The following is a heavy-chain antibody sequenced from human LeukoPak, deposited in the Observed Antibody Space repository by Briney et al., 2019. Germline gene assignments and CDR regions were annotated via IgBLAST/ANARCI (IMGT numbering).Heavy chain of an antibody. CDR2: ISSSSSYI. CDR3: ARKYSGYDRRSSMDPAVDY. J-gene: IGHJ4*02. CDR1: GFTFSSYS. V-gene: IGHV3-21*01. Sequence: PGGSLRLSCAASGFTFSSYSMNWVRQAPGKGLEWVSSISSSSSYIYYADSVKGRFTISRDNAKNSLYLQMNSLRAEDTAVYYCARKYSGYDRRSSMDPAVDYWGQGTLVTVSS. D-gene: IGHD5-12*01.